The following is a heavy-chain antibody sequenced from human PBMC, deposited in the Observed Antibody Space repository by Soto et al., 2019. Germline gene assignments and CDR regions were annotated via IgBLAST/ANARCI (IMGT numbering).Heavy chain of an antibody. V-gene: IGHV4-61*01. CDR1: CGSVSRGICY. CDR2: IYYSGSA. CDR3: TRYVVEWFGALLRAGGYYYVMPV. J-gene: IGHJ6*01. Sequence: PAETLSVTWSVWCGSVSRGICYWSWICQPPGKGLEWIGYIYYSGSANYNPSLKSRVTISVDRSNNQFSLKLSSVTAAGTRVYYCTRYVVEWFGALLRAGGYYYVMPVSARGPTVPVSS. D-gene: IGHD3-10*01.